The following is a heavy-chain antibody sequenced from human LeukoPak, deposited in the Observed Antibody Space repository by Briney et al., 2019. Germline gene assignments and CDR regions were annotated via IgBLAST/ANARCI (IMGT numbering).Heavy chain of an antibody. D-gene: IGHD5-12*01. V-gene: IGHV3-7*03. CDR3: AREGGDYHKDY. CDR2: IKQDGSER. CDR1: GFTFSSYW. J-gene: IGHJ4*02. Sequence: GGSLRLSCAASGFTFSSYWMSWVRQAPGKGLEWVANIKQDGSERYYVDSVKGRFTISRDNAKNSLYLQMNSLRAEDTAVYYCAREGGDYHKDYWGQGTVVTVSS.